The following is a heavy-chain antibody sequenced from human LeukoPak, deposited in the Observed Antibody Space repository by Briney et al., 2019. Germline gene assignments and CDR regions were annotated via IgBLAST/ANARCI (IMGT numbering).Heavy chain of an antibody. CDR3: ARRPINCIITNCYVDY. Sequence: GASVKVSCKASGYTFTGYYMHWVRQAPGQGLECMGWMNPNSGDTSYAREFQDRVTMTRDTSLSTAYMELSRLRSDDTAVYFCARRPINCIITNCYVDYWGQGTLVTVSS. CDR2: MNPNSGDT. V-gene: IGHV1-2*02. J-gene: IGHJ4*02. D-gene: IGHD2-2*01. CDR1: GYTFTGYY.